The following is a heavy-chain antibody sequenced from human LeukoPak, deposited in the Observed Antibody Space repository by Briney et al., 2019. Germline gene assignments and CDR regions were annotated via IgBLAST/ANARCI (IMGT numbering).Heavy chain of an antibody. CDR2: INHSGST. J-gene: IGHJ3*01. CDR1: GGSLSGYY. V-gene: IGHV4-34*01. CDR3: ARWALKSAFDL. Sequence: SETLSLTCAVYGGSLSGYYWSWIRQPPGNGLEWIGEINHSGSTNYNPSLKSRVTISVDTSNNQFSLKLSSVTAADTAVYYCARWALKSAFDLWGQGTTVTVSS.